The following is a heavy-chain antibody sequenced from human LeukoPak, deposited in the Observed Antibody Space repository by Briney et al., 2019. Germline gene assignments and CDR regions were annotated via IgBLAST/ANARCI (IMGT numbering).Heavy chain of an antibody. CDR3: ARDLRDIAVAGNWFDP. CDR2: KDYSGST. J-gene: IGHJ5*02. V-gene: IGHV4-59*01. D-gene: IGHD6-19*01. Sequence: PSETLSLTCTVSGGSISRYYWSWIRQPPGKGLEWIGYKDYSGSTNYNRSLKSRVTISVDTSKNQFSLKLSSVTAADTAVYYCARDLRDIAVAGNWFDPWGQGTLVTVSS. CDR1: GGSISRYY.